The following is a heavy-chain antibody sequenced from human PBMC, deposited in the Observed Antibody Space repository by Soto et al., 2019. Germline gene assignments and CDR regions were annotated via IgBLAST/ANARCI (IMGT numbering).Heavy chain of an antibody. CDR3: ERGTLNWNYYYYYGMDV. V-gene: IGHV4-39*01. D-gene: IGHD1-20*01. Sequence: SETLSLTCTVSGGSISSSSYYWGWIRQPPGKGLEWIGSIYYSGSTYYNPSLKSRVTISVDTSKNQFSLKLSSVTAADTAVYYCERGTLNWNYYYYYGMDVWGQGTTVTVSS. J-gene: IGHJ6*02. CDR1: GGSISSSSYY. CDR2: IYYSGST.